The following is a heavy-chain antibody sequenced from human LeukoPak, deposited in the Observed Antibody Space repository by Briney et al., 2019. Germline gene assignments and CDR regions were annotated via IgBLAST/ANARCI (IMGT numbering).Heavy chain of an antibody. CDR2: IYTSGST. D-gene: IGHD3-3*01. Sequence: SSQTLSLTCTVSGGSISSGSYYWSWIRQPAGKGLEWIGRIYTSGSTNYNPSLKSRVTISVDTSKNQFSPKLSSVTAADTAVYYCARGWYDFWSGYNYDAFDIWGQGTMVTVSS. V-gene: IGHV4-61*02. CDR3: ARGWYDFWSGYNYDAFDI. J-gene: IGHJ3*02. CDR1: GGSISSGSYY.